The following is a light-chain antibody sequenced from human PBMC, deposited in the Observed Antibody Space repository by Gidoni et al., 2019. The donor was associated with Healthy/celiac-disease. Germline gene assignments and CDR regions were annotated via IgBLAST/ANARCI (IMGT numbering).Light chain of an antibody. V-gene: IGKV1-9*01. CDR2: AAS. CDR3: QQLNSYPPIT. J-gene: IGKJ5*01. Sequence: DIQLTQSPSFLSASVGDRVTITCRDSQGISSYLAWYQQKPGKAPKLLSYAASTLQSGVPSRFSGSGSGTEFTLTISSLQPEDCATYYCQQLNSYPPITSGQGTRLEIK. CDR1: QGISSY.